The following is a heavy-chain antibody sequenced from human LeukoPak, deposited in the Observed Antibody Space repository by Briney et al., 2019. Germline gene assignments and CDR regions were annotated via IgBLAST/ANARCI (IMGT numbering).Heavy chain of an antibody. Sequence: GGSLRLSCAASGFTFSHCLMNWVRQAPGKGLEWVSSISSSSSYIYYADSVKGRFTISRDNAKNSLYLQMNSLRAEDTAVYYCARDLCSGSYSSYWGQGTLVTVSS. CDR3: ARDLCSGSYSSY. J-gene: IGHJ4*02. CDR1: GFTFSHCL. V-gene: IGHV3-21*01. D-gene: IGHD3-10*02. CDR2: ISSSSSYI.